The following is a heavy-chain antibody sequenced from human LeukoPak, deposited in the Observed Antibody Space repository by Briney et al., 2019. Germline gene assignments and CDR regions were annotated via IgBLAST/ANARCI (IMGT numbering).Heavy chain of an antibody. CDR3: AKPSDV. J-gene: IGHJ6*04. V-gene: IGHV3-15*01. CDR2: IKSKTNGETR. CDR1: GFTLSNAW. D-gene: IGHD1-14*01. Sequence: GGSLRLSCAASGFTLSNAWMNWVRQAPGKGLEWVGLIKSKTNGETRDYAAPVKGRFTISRDNSKNTLYLQMNSLRAEDTAVYYCAKPSDVWGKGTTVTVSS.